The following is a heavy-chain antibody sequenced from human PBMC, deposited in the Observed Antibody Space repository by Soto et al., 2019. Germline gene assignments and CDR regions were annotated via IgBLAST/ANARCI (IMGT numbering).Heavy chain of an antibody. Sequence: QITLKESGPPLVKPTQTLTLTCTFSGFSLTTSGVGVGWIRQPPGKALEWLAVIYWDDGKRYRPSLKRRLTLTKDPTNNQVVLTMSNMLPVDTATYYCARYNYYGSTNLDYWGQGTLVTVSS. J-gene: IGHJ4*02. D-gene: IGHD3-10*01. CDR2: IYWDDGK. V-gene: IGHV2-5*02. CDR3: ARYNYYGSTNLDY. CDR1: GFSLTTSGVG.